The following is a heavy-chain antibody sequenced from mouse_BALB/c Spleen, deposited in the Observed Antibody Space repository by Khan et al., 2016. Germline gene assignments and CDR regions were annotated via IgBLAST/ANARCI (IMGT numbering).Heavy chain of an antibody. D-gene: IGHD1-1*02. CDR1: GYSITSEYA. Sequence: EVQLQESGPGLVKPSQSLSLTCTVTGYSITSEYAWNWIRQFPGNKLEWLGSISYRGVTSYNPSLKSRVSITRDTTENRIFLQLNCQTTEDTATCYCARRLLLRRGYCEYWGKGRTLTVSS. CDR3: ARRLLLRRGYCEY. V-gene: IGHV3-2*02. J-gene: IGHJ2*01. CDR2: ISYRGVT.